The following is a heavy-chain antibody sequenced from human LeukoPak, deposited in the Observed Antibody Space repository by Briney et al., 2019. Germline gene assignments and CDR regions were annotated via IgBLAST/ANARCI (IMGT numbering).Heavy chain of an antibody. V-gene: IGHV4-59*01. D-gene: IGHD5-12*01. J-gene: IGHJ6*03. CDR1: GGSISSYY. CDR2: IYYSGST. CDR3: ARARGYSGYDPGDYYYMDV. Sequence: SETLSLTCTVSGGSISSYYWSWIRQPPGKGLEWIGYIYYSGSTNYNPSLKSRFTISVDTSKNQFSLKLSSVTAADTAVYYCARARGYSGYDPGDYYYMDVWGKGTTVTISS.